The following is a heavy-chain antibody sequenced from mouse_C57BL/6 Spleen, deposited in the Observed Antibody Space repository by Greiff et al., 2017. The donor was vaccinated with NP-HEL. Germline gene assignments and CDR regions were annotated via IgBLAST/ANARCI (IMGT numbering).Heavy chain of an antibody. D-gene: IGHD1-1*01. CDR2: IDPSDSET. J-gene: IGHJ2*01. Sequence: QVQLQQPGAELVRPGSSVTLSCKASGYTFTSYWMHWVKQRPIQGLEWIGNIDPSDSETHYNQKFKDKATLTVDKSSSTAYMQLSSLTSEDSAVYYCARMGGSSPWDWGQGTTLTVSS. CDR3: ARMGGSSPWD. V-gene: IGHV1-52*01. CDR1: GYTFTSYW.